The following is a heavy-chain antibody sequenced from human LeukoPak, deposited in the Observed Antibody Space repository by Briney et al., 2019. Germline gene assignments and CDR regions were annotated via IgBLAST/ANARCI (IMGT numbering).Heavy chain of an antibody. CDR1: GGSFSGYY. V-gene: IGHV4-34*01. J-gene: IGHJ5*02. CDR3: ARGGITFGGVIVRSHRFDP. CDR2: INHSGST. Sequence: SETLSLTCAVYGGSFSGYYWSCISRPPGKGLEWIGVINHSGSTNYNPSLKSRVTISVDTSKNQFSLKLSSVTAADTAVYYCARGGITFGGVIVRSHRFDPWGQGTLVTVSS. D-gene: IGHD3-16*02.